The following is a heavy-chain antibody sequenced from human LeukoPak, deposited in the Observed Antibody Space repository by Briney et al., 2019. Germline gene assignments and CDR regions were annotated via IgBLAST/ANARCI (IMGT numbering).Heavy chain of an antibody. D-gene: IGHD5-18*01. J-gene: IGHJ4*02. CDR2: MSYDGSNK. Sequence: GRSLRLSCAASGFTFSSYAMHWVRQAPGKGLEWVAVMSYDGSNKYYADSVKGRFTISRDNSKNTLYLQMNSLRAEDTAVYYCARDPTTSGGYSYGWFDYWGQGTLVTVSS. CDR3: ARDPTTSGGYSYGWFDY. CDR1: GFTFSSYA. V-gene: IGHV3-30-3*01.